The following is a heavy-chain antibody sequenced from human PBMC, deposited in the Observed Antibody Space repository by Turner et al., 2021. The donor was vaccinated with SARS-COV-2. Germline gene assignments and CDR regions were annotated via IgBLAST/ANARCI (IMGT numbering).Heavy chain of an antibody. CDR3: ARSRDGYIHS. Sequence: QVQLGESGGGVGQPGRSLRLSCAASGFTFNTYAMHWFRQAPGKGLEWVEVITYDGSTKFYADSVKGRFTISRDNSKSSLYVQMNSLRVEDTAVYYCARSRDGYIHSWGQGTLVIVSS. CDR2: ITYDGSTK. J-gene: IGHJ4*02. CDR1: GFTFNTYA. V-gene: IGHV3-30-3*01. D-gene: IGHD2-2*01.